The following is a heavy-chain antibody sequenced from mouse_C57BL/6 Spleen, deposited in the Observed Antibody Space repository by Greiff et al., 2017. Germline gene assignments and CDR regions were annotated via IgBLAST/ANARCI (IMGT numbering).Heavy chain of an antibody. CDR3: TTDWYYGSSLFAY. CDR2: LDPENGDP. J-gene: IGHJ3*01. D-gene: IGHD1-1*01. CDR1: GFNIKDDY. V-gene: IGHV14-4*01. Sequence: FHVKPSGAELLRPGASVKLSCPASGFNIKDDYMHGVKQRPEQGLAWIGWLDPENGDPEYASKFQGKATITADPSSNTAYLQLSSLTAEDTAVYYCTTDWYYGSSLFAYWGQGTLVTVSA.